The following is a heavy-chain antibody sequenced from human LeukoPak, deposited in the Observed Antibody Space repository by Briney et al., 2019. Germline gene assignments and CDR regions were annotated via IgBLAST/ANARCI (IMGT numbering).Heavy chain of an antibody. Sequence: PSETLSLTCTVSGGSISTSSYYWGWIRQPPGKGLEWIGNIYYSGSTHYNPSLKSRVTTPIDTSKNQFSLEVSSVTAADTAVYFCARRGGTAAGNYFDYWGQGILVTVSS. CDR2: IYYSGST. D-gene: IGHD6-13*01. CDR1: GGSISTSSYY. J-gene: IGHJ4*02. CDR3: ARRGGTAAGNYFDY. V-gene: IGHV4-39*01.